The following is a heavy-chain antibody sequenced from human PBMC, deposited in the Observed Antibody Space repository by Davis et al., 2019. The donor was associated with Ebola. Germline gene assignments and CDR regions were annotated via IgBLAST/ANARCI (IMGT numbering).Heavy chain of an antibody. D-gene: IGHD3-3*02. J-gene: IGHJ6*02. CDR1: GFTFSSYA. V-gene: IGHV3-23*01. Sequence: GESLRISCAASGFTFSSYAMSWVRQAPGKGLEWVSAISGSGGSTYYADSVKGRFTISRDNSKNTLYLQMNSLRAEDTAVYYCARVPGVHFWSGYHYYYYGMDVWGQGTTVTVSS. CDR2: ISGSGGST. CDR3: ARVPGVHFWSGYHYYYYGMDV.